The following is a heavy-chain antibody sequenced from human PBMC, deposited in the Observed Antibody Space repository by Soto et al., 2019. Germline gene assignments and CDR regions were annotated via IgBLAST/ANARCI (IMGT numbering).Heavy chain of an antibody. J-gene: IGHJ4*02. CDR2: ISGYIGNT. CDR1: GYTFSTYG. Sequence: ASVKVSCKASGYTFSTYGVSWVRQAPGQGLEWMGWISGYIGNTQYAQKFQGRVTITADESTSTAYMELSSLRSEDTAVYYCARGRIVATIPPSSWGQGTLVTVSS. CDR3: ARGRIVATIPPSS. V-gene: IGHV1-18*01. D-gene: IGHD5-12*01.